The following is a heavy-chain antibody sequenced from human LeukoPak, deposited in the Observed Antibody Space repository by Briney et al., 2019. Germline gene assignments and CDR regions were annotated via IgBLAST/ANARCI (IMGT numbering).Heavy chain of an antibody. Sequence: SETLSLTCSVSGGSISTSDYYWGWIRRPTGQRLEWIASIYYTGTTSYNPSLKSRVAISVDTSNNQFSLRLSSVTAADTAVYFCARHLYFYDVNGHMFDMWGQGTVVTVSS. CDR1: GGSISTSDYY. D-gene: IGHD2-8*01. V-gene: IGHV4-39*01. CDR3: ARHLYFYDVNGHMFDM. CDR2: IYYTGTT. J-gene: IGHJ3*02.